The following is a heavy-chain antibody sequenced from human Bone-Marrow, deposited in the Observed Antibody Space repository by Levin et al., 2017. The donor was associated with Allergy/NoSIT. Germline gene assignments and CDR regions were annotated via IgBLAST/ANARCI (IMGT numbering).Heavy chain of an antibody. D-gene: IGHD3-22*01. V-gene: IGHV1-69*01. CDR3: ASPGGGDYRDSSGFLLTK. CDR2: IIPIFGKP. CDR1: GGTSGSFA. Sequence: KISCKASGGTSGSFAVSWVRQAPGRGLEWMGGIIPIFGKPTYAPKYEGRLTITADGYTSTAYMELSSLSSGDTAIYYCASPGGGDYRDSSGFLLTKWGQGTPVTVSS. J-gene: IGHJ4*02.